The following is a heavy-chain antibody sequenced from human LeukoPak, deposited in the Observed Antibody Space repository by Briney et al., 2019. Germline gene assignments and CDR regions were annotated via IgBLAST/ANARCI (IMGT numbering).Heavy chain of an antibody. CDR3: AKDRQYQLLLGAFDI. Sequence: GGSLRLSCAASGFTFHDYAMHWVRQAPGKGLEWVSGISWNSGIIGSAASVKGRFTISRDNAKNSLYLQMNSLRAEDTALYYCAKDRQYQLLLGAFDIWGQGTMVTVSS. CDR1: GFTFHDYA. D-gene: IGHD2-2*01. V-gene: IGHV3-9*01. J-gene: IGHJ3*02. CDR2: ISWNSGII.